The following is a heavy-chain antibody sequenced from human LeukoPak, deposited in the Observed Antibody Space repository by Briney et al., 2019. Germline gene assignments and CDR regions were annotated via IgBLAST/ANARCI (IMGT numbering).Heavy chain of an antibody. V-gene: IGHV3-48*02. D-gene: IGHD2-21*02. CDR2: ISSSSSTI. Sequence: GGSLRLSCAASGFTFSSYSMNWVRQAPGKGLEWVSYISSSSSTIYYADSVKGRFTISRDNAKNSLYLQMNSLRDEDTAVYYCARETEPAVVVTWFNWFDPWGQGTLVTVSS. J-gene: IGHJ5*02. CDR1: GFTFSSYS. CDR3: ARETEPAVVVTWFNWFDP.